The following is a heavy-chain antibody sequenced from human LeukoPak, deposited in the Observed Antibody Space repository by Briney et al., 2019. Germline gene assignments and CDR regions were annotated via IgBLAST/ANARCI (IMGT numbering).Heavy chain of an antibody. J-gene: IGHJ4*02. CDR1: GFTFNRYN. CDR3: ARDEDAF. V-gene: IGHV3-48*02. Sequence: GGSLRLSCAASGFTFNRYNMNWVRQAPGKGLEWVSYISSDSSTIFYADSVKGRFTISRDNVKNSLYLQLNSLRDEDTAVYYCARDEDAFGGQGTLVTVSS. CDR2: ISSDSSTI.